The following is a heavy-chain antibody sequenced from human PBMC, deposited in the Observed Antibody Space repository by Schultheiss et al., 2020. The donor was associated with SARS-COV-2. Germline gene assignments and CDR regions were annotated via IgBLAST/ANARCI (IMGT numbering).Heavy chain of an antibody. CDR3: TRLSPGFCSGGTCYAWYFDL. D-gene: IGHD2-15*01. J-gene: IGHJ2*01. CDR2: IHDSGIT. V-gene: IGHV4-59*08. Sequence: SETLSLTCTVSGVSISSYCWNWIRQSPGKGLEWIGFIHDSGITNYNPSLKSRVTISADTSQNQFSLRLYSVTAADTAVYYCTRLSPGFCSGGTCYAWYFDLWGRGTLVTVSS. CDR1: GVSISSYC.